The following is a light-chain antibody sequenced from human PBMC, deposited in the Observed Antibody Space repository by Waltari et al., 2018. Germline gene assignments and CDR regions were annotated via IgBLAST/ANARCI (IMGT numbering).Light chain of an antibody. J-gene: IGLJ2*01. CDR1: PTNTGKYY. V-gene: IGLV1-51*02. CDR3: GTWDNTLSAV. CDR2: GND. Sequence: QSVSPQPPPVSAAPGQKATISYSETPTNTGKYYVSWYQQFPGAAPKVLIYGNDKRDTGIPDRFFGSKSGTSATLDITGLQTGDEADYYCGTWDNTLSAVFGGGTKVTVL.